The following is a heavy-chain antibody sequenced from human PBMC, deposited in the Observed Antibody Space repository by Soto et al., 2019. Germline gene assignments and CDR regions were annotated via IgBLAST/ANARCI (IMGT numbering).Heavy chain of an antibody. CDR2: ISYDGSNK. V-gene: IGHV3-30-3*01. CDR1: GFTFSSYA. CDR3: ARWSGYDFYYGMDV. D-gene: IGHD5-12*01. J-gene: IGHJ6*02. Sequence: PGGSLRLSCAASGFTFSSYAMHWVRQAPGKGLEWVAVISYDGSNKYYADSVKGRFTISRDNSKNTLYLQMNSLRAEDTAVYYCARWSGYDFYYGMDVWGQGTTVTVSS.